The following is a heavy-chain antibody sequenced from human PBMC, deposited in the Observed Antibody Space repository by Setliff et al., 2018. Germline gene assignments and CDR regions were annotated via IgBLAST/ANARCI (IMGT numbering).Heavy chain of an antibody. CDR2: IYYSGST. CDR1: GGSISSGNYY. Sequence: PSETLSLTCRVSGGSISSGNYYWGLIRQPPGKGLEWVATIYYSGSTYSNPSLKSRLIISVDAPDNQFSLKLSSLTAADTAVYYCARQDRFYDSSVFVEYFEHWGQGTLVTVSS. CDR3: ARQDRFYDSSVFVEYFEH. V-gene: IGHV4-39*01. J-gene: IGHJ1*01. D-gene: IGHD3-22*01.